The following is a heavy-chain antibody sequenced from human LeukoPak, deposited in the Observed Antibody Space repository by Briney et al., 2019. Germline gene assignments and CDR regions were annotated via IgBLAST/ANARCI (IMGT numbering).Heavy chain of an antibody. CDR1: GFTFDDYA. D-gene: IGHD1-1*01. J-gene: IGHJ6*03. Sequence: GGSLRLSCAASGFTFDDYAMDWVRQAPGKGLEWVSGGSWNSGSIGYADSVKGRFTIARDNAKNSLYLQMNSLRAEDTALYYCAKDAKLEAGPGYYYYMDVWGKGTTVTVSS. CDR3: AKDAKLEAGPGYYYYMDV. V-gene: IGHV3-9*01. CDR2: GSWNSGSI.